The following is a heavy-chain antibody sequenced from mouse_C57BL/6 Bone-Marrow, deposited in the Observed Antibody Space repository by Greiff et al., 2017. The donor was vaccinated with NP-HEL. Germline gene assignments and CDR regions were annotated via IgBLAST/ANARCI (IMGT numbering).Heavy chain of an antibody. Sequence: QVQLQQPGAELVKPGASVKLSCKASGYTFTSYLMHWVKQRPGQGLEWIGMIHPNSGSTNYNEKFKSKATLTVDKSSSTAYMQLSSLTSEDSAVYYCARMGLRPWYFDVWGTGTTVTVSS. J-gene: IGHJ1*03. CDR2: IHPNSGST. D-gene: IGHD2-4*01. V-gene: IGHV1-64*01. CDR3: ARMGLRPWYFDV. CDR1: GYTFTSYL.